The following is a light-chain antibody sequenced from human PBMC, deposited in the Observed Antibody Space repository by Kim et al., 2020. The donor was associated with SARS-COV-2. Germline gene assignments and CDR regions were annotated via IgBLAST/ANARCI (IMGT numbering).Light chain of an antibody. CDR3: QQYSAYPYT. Sequence: DIQMTQSPSTLSASVRDRVTITCRGSQSISTWLAWYQQKPGKAPKLLIYKASNLQSGVPSRFSGSGSGTEFTLTISSLQPDDFATYYCQQYSAYPYTFGQGTKLEI. CDR2: KAS. CDR1: QSISTW. V-gene: IGKV1-5*03. J-gene: IGKJ2*01.